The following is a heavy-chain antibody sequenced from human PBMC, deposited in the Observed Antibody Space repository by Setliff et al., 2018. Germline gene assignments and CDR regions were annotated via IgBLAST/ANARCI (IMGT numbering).Heavy chain of an antibody. CDR3: ARSLGSGSYYNSRPFYSDY. D-gene: IGHD3-10*01. CDR1: GGSISSGTNY. Sequence: SETLSLTCTVSGGSISSGTNYWSWIRQPAGRGLEWIGHIDPSGNTNYQPSLNSRVTISGDTSKNQFSLKLTSVTAADTAVYYCARSLGSGSYYNSRPFYSDYWGQGTLVTVSS. J-gene: IGHJ4*02. CDR2: IDPSGNT. V-gene: IGHV4-61*09.